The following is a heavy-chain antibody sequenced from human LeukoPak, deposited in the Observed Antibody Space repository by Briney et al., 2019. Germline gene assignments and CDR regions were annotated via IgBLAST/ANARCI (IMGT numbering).Heavy chain of an antibody. CDR3: ARDLGGYYWYFDL. CDR1: GYTFTSYG. V-gene: IGHV1-18*01. CDR2: ISAYNGNT. D-gene: IGHD3-22*01. Sequence: ASVKVSCRASGYTFTSYGISWVRQAPGQGLEWMGWISAYNGNTNYAQKFQGRVTITADKSTSTAYMELSSLRSEDTAVYYCARDLGGYYWYFDLWGRGTLVTVSS. J-gene: IGHJ2*01.